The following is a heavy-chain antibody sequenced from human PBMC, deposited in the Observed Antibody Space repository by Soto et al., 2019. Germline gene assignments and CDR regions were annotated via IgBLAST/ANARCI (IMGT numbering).Heavy chain of an antibody. V-gene: IGHV4-61*01. J-gene: IGHJ5*02. CDR3: AREHMRYFDWLPLNWFDP. CDR1: GGAVSSGSYY. CDR2: IYYSGST. D-gene: IGHD3-9*01. Sequence: SETLSLTCTVSGGAVSSGSYYFICIRQPPGKGLEWIGYIYYSGSTNYNPSLKSRVTISVDTSKNQFSLKLSSVTAADTAVYYCAREHMRYFDWLPLNWFDPWGQGTLVTVSS.